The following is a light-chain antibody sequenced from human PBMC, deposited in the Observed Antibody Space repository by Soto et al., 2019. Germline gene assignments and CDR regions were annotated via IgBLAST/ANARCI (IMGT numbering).Light chain of an antibody. V-gene: IGKV1-39*01. J-gene: IGKJ5*01. CDR1: QSINRY. Sequence: DIQMTQSPSSLSASVGDRVTITCRASQSINRYLNWYQQKPGKAPKLLIYAAASLQSGVPSRFTGSGSGTDFTLTISSLQPEDFATYYCQQSYSTPITFGPGTRLEIK. CDR2: AAA. CDR3: QQSYSTPIT.